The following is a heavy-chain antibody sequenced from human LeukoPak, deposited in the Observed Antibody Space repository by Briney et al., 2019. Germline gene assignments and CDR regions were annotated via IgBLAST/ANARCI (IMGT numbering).Heavy chain of an antibody. Sequence: ASVKVSCKASGGTFSSYAISWVRQAPGQGLEWMGGIIPIFGTANYAQKFQGRVTITADEFTSTAYMELSSLRSEDTAVYYCARGTVLRYFDWLLWDAFDIWGQGTMVTVSS. CDR2: IIPIFGTA. V-gene: IGHV1-69*13. CDR3: ARGTVLRYFDWLLWDAFDI. J-gene: IGHJ3*02. D-gene: IGHD3-9*01. CDR1: GGTFSSYA.